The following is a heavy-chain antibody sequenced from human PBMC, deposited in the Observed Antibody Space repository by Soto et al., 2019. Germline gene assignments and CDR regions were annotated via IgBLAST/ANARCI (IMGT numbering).Heavy chain of an antibody. CDR1: GFTFSSYA. CDR2: ISGSGGST. Sequence: EVQLLESGGGLVQPGGSMRLSCAASGFTFSSYAMSWVRQAPGKGLEWVSAISGSGGSTYYADSVKGRFTISRDNSKNTLYRQVNSLRSEDRAVYYCARARPQWELWFDYWGQGTLVTGSS. D-gene: IGHD1-26*01. V-gene: IGHV3-23*01. J-gene: IGHJ4*02. CDR3: ARARPQWELWFDY.